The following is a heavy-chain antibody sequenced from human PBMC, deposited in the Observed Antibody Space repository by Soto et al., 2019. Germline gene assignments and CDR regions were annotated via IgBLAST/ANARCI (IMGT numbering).Heavy chain of an antibody. CDR3: AALRDYYDSSGNGMDV. CDR1: GFTFTSSA. V-gene: IGHV1-58*01. D-gene: IGHD3-22*01. J-gene: IGHJ6*02. Sequence: GASVKVSCKASGFTFTSSAVQWVRQARGQRLEWIGWIVVGSGNTNYAQKFQEGVTITRDMSTSTAYMELSSLRSEDTAVYYCAALRDYYDSSGNGMDVWGQGTTVTVSS. CDR2: IVVGSGNT.